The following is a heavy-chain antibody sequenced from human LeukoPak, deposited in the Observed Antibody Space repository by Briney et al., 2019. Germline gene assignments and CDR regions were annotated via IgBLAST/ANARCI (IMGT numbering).Heavy chain of an antibody. CDR1: GGSISSYY. D-gene: IGHD6-19*01. CDR2: IYYSGST. V-gene: IGHV4-59*08. J-gene: IGHJ4*02. Sequence: SETLSLTCTVSGGSISSYYWSWIRQPPGKGLEWIGYIYYSGSTNYNPSLKSRVTISVDTSKNQFSLKLSSVTAADTAVYYCARLVHSSVAALFGYWGQGTLVTVSS. CDR3: ARLVHSSVAALFGY.